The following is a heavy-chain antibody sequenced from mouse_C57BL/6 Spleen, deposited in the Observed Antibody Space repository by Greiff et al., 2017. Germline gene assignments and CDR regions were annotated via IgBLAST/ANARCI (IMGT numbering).Heavy chain of an antibody. CDR2: ISNGGGST. V-gene: IGHV5-12*01. D-gene: IGHD1-1*01. Sequence: EVKLVESGGGLVQPGGSLKLSCAASGFTFSDYYMYWVRQTPEKRLEWVAYISNGGGSTYYPDTVKGRFTISRDNAKNTLYLQMSRLKSEDTAMYYCARLNYYAPYYFDYWGQGTTLTVSS. J-gene: IGHJ2*01. CDR3: ARLNYYAPYYFDY. CDR1: GFTFSDYY.